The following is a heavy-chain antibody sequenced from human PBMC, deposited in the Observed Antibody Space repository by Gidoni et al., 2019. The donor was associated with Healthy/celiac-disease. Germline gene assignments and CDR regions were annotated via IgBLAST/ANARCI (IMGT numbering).Heavy chain of an antibody. V-gene: IGHV3-66*02. Sequence: EVQLVESGGGLVQPGGSLRLSCAASGFTVSSNYMSWVRQAPGKGLEWVSVIYSGGSTYYADSVKGRFTISRDNSKNTLYLQMNSLRAEDTAVYYCARGHTGGIDYYDSSGYYHYFDYWGQGTLVTVSS. J-gene: IGHJ4*02. CDR3: ARGHTGGIDYYDSSGYYHYFDY. CDR1: GFTVSSNY. D-gene: IGHD3-22*01. CDR2: IYSGGST.